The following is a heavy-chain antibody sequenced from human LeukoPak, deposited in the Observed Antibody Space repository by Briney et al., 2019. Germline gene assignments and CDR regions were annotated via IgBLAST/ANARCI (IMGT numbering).Heavy chain of an antibody. V-gene: IGHV3-21*01. CDR1: GFTFSSYS. J-gene: IGHJ4*02. Sequence: GGSLRLSCAASGFTFSSYSMNWVRQAPGKGLEWVSSISSSSGYIYYADSVKGRFTISRDNAKNSLYLQMNSLRAEDTAVYYCARADWDTAMIDYWGQGTLVTVSS. CDR3: ARADWDTAMIDY. CDR2: ISSSSGYI. D-gene: IGHD5-18*01.